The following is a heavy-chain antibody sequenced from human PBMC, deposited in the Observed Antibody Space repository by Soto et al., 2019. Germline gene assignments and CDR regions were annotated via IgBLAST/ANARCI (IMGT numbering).Heavy chain of an antibody. CDR2: INAGNGNT. CDR1: GYAFTSYA. V-gene: IGHV1-3*01. D-gene: IGHD2-2*01. Sequence: ASVKVSCKASGYAFTSYAMHWVRQAPGQRLEWMGWINAGNGNTKYSQKFQGRVTITRDTSASTAYMELNSLRAEDTAVYYCAKDNCISPSCYRLYTWFDPWGQGTLVTVSS. CDR3: AKDNCISPSCYRLYTWFDP. J-gene: IGHJ5*02.